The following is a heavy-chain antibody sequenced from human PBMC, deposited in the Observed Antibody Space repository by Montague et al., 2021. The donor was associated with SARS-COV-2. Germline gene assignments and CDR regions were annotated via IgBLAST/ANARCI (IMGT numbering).Heavy chain of an antibody. V-gene: IGHV5-51*01. CDR3: ARQFSRGKWVDY. J-gene: IGHJ4*01. Sequence: QSGAEVKKPGESLKISCEDSGYSFTNYWIGWVRQMPGKGLEWMGIIYPGDSDTRYSPSFQGRVSISADKSLSTAYLQSSSLKASDSAIYFCARQFSRGKWVDYWGQGTLVTVSS. D-gene: IGHD1-26*01. CDR1: GYSFTNYW. CDR2: IYPGDSDT.